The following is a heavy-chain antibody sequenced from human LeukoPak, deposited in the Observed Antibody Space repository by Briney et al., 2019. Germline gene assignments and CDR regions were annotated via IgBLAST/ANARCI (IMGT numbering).Heavy chain of an antibody. CDR3: ARDLMAAAGTGFDAFDI. V-gene: IGHV3-30*04. Sequence: GGSLRLSCAASGFTFSSYAMHWVRQAPGKGLEWVAVISYDGSNKYYADSVKGRFTISRDNSKNTLYLQMNSLRAEDTAVYYCARDLMAAAGTGFDAFDIWGQGTMVTVSS. CDR2: ISYDGSNK. D-gene: IGHD6-13*01. CDR1: GFTFSSYA. J-gene: IGHJ3*02.